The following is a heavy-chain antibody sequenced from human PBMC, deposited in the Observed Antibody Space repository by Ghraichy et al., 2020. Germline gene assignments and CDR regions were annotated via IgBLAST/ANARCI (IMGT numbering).Heavy chain of an antibody. D-gene: IGHD2-2*02. Sequence: LSLTCAASGFTFSNYAMSWVRQAPGKGLEWVSGFSGSGGRTYYADSVKGRFTISRDNSKNTLNLQMNILRAEDTAVYYCAKVNCSSTSCYNPPFDYWGQGTLVTVSS. CDR2: FSGSGGRT. CDR3: AKVNCSSTSCYNPPFDY. CDR1: GFTFSNYA. V-gene: IGHV3-23*01. J-gene: IGHJ4*02.